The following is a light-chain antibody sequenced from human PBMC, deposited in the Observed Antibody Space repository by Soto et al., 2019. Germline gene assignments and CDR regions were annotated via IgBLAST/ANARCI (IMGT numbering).Light chain of an antibody. J-gene: IGLJ2*01. Sequence: QSVLTQPPSASGTPGQRVTISCSGSNSNIGTKTVDWYQQLPGTAPKLLIYSNNQRPSGVPDRFSGSKSGTSASLAISGLQSKDEADYYCAAWDDSLNGVVFGGGTKLTVL. V-gene: IGLV1-44*01. CDR1: NSNIGTKT. CDR3: AAWDDSLNGVV. CDR2: SNN.